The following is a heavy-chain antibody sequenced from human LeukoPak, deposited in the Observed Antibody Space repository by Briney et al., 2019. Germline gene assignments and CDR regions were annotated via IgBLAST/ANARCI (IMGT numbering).Heavy chain of an antibody. Sequence: ASVKVSCKASGYTFTHYAVHWVRQPPRQRLEWMGWTNVANDYTESSQKFQDRFIITSDPSATTVYMELSSLRSEDTAVYYCARDDFSTYAGLNYFDYWGQGSLVTVSS. CDR3: ARDDFSTYAGLNYFDY. CDR1: GYTFTHYA. J-gene: IGHJ4*02. D-gene: IGHD4-11*01. V-gene: IGHV1-3*01. CDR2: TNVANDYT.